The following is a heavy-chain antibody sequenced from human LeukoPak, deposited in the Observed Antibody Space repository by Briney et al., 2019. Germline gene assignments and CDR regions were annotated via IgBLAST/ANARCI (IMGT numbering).Heavy chain of an antibody. CDR1: GGSISSSSYY. J-gene: IGHJ5*02. D-gene: IGHD6-13*01. CDR2: IYYSGST. Sequence: PSETLSLTCTVSGGSISSSSYYWGWIRQPPGKGLEWIGSIYYSGSTYYNPSLKSRVTISVDTSKNQFSLKLGSVAAADTAVYYCARDIAAAGTGYNWFDPWGQGTLVTVSS. V-gene: IGHV4-39*07. CDR3: ARDIAAAGTGYNWFDP.